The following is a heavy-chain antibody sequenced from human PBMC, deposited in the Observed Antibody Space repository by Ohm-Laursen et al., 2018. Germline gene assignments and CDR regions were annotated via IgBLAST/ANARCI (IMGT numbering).Heavy chain of an antibody. CDR2: IYYTGST. V-gene: IGHV4-39*01. CDR3: ARKTDWNHYYFDY. D-gene: IGHD1-1*01. Sequence: SETLSLTCTVSGGSISSTSYYWGWIRQPPGKGLEWIGSIYYTGSTYFNPSPQSRVTISVDTSKNQFSLNLSSVTAADTAMYYCARKTDWNHYYFDYWGQGTLVTVSS. CDR1: GGSISSTSYY. J-gene: IGHJ4*02.